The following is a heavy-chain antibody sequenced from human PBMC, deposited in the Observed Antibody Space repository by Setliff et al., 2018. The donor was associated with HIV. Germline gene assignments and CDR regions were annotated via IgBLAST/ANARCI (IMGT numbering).Heavy chain of an antibody. J-gene: IGHJ4*02. D-gene: IGHD2-15*01. CDR3: ARDLPRLGYCSGGSCYSAN. Sequence: GGSLRLSCAASGFTFSSYWMSWVRQAPGKGLEWVANIEQDGSEKYYVDSVKGRFTISRDNAKNSLYLQMNSLRAEDTAVYYCARDLPRLGYCSGGSCYSANWGQGTLVTVSS. CDR2: IEQDGSEK. CDR1: GFTFSSYW. V-gene: IGHV3-7*03.